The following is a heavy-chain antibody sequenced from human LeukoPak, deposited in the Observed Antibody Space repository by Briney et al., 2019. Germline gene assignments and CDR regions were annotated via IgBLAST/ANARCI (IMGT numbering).Heavy chain of an antibody. CDR3: ASPRSSVLTSAFDI. Sequence: HGESLKISCKGSGYSFTSYWIGWVRQMPGKGPEWMGIIYLGDSDTRYSPSFQGQVTISADKSISTAYLQWSSLKASDTAIYYCASPRSSVLTSAFDIWGQGTMVTVSS. CDR2: IYLGDSDT. D-gene: IGHD3-16*01. J-gene: IGHJ3*02. V-gene: IGHV5-51*01. CDR1: GYSFTSYW.